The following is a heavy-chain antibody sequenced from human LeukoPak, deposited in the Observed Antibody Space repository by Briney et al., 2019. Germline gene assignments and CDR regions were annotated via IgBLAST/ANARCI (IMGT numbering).Heavy chain of an antibody. V-gene: IGHV4-61*08. CDR3: ARAPAWRCSDNLCQRWFDP. D-gene: IGHD2-15*01. CDR2: IYYNGRT. Sequence: SETLSLTCTVSGGSVSSSDYYWSWIRQPPGKGLEWIGYIYYNGRTNYNPSLKSRFTILVDTSNNQFSLKMTSVSAADTAVYYCARAPAWRCSDNLCQRWFDPWGQGTLVTVSS. J-gene: IGHJ5*02. CDR1: GGSVSSSDYY.